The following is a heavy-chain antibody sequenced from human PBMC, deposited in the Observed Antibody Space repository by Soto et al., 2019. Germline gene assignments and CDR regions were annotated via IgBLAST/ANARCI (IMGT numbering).Heavy chain of an antibody. CDR2: IYWDDDK. V-gene: IGHV2-5*02. CDR1: GFSLSTSGVG. Sequence: QITLKESGPTLVKPTQTLTLTCTFSGFSLSTSGVGVGWIRQPPGKALEWLALIYWDDDKRYSPSLKSRLTITKDTSKNQVVLTMTNMDPVDTATYYCAHIRVRGSSWSHFGAYNWFDPWGQGTLVTVSS. CDR3: AHIRVRGSSWSHFGAYNWFDP. D-gene: IGHD6-13*01. J-gene: IGHJ5*02.